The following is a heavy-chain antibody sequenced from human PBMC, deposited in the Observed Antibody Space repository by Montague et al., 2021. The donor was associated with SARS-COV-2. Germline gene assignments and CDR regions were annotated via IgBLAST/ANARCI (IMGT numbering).Heavy chain of an antibody. CDR1: GFTFRSYS. CDR2: ISTGRRSYI. J-gene: IGHJ5*01. V-gene: IGHV3-21*01. D-gene: IGHD3-22*01. CDR3: ARTLPNSAGYSIDS. Sequence: SLRLSCAASGFTFRSYSLTWVRQAPGKGLAWVSSISTGRRSYIWYRESVKSRFTISRDNAKNSLYLQMNSLRDEDTAVYYFARTLPNSAGYSIDSWGQGTLVTVSS.